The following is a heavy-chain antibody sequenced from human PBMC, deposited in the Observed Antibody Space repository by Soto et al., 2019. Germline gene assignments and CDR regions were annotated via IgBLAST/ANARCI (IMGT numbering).Heavy chain of an antibody. CDR3: VRDFGYSSSWYPFDY. D-gene: IGHD2-2*03. Sequence: XSVKVSCKASGYTFTNYAIHWVRQAPGHRLEWMGWINAGNGKTKYSQNLQGRVTISRDTSASTASLELRSLRSEDTGVYYCVRDFGYSSSWYPFDYWGQGTLVTVSS. J-gene: IGHJ4*02. V-gene: IGHV1-3*01. CDR2: INAGNGKT. CDR1: GYTFTNYA.